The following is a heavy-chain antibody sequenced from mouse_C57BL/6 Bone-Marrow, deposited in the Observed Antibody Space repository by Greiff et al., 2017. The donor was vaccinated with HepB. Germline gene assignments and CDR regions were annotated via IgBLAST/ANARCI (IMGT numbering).Heavy chain of an antibody. CDR3: ARYSNYGAWFAY. D-gene: IGHD2-5*01. V-gene: IGHV1-18*01. Sequence: VHVKQSGPELVKPGASVKIPCKASGYTFTDYNMDWVKQSHGKSLEWIGDINPNNGGTIYNQKFKGKATLTVDKSSSTAYMELRSLTSEDTAVYYCARYSNYGAWFAYWGQGTLVTVSA. CDR2: INPNNGGT. CDR1: GYTFTDYN. J-gene: IGHJ3*01.